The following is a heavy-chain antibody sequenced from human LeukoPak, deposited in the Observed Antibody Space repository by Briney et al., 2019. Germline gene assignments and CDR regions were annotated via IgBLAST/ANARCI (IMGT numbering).Heavy chain of an antibody. J-gene: IGHJ4*02. V-gene: IGHV1-8*01. Sequence: ASVKVSCKASGYTFTTYDVSWVRQAPGQGLEWVGWMNPHSGNTGYAHKFQGRVTMTRDTSINTAYLELTSLISDDTAVYYCVRDGSHIWGLAYWGQGTLVAFSS. CDR3: VRDGSHIWGLAY. CDR1: GYTFTTYD. D-gene: IGHD3-16*01. CDR2: MNPHSGNT.